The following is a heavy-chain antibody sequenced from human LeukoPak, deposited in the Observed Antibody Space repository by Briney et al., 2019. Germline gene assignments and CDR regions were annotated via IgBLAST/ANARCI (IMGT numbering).Heavy chain of an antibody. D-gene: IGHD5-18*01. Sequence: GASVKLSCKASGYTFTGYYMHWVRQAPGQGLEWMGWINPNSGDTNYAQKFQGRVTMTRDTSISTAYVDLSRLRSDDTAVYYCARDIGRAYRNGLYYCCGMDVWGQGTTVTVSS. V-gene: IGHV1-2*02. CDR1: GYTFTGYY. J-gene: IGHJ6*02. CDR3: ARDIGRAYRNGLYYCCGMDV. CDR2: INPNSGDT.